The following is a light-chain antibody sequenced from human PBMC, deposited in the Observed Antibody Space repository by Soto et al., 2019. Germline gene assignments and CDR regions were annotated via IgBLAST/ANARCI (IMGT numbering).Light chain of an antibody. V-gene: IGKV3D-15*01. CDR2: GAS. Sequence: EIVMTQSPATLSVSPGERATLSCRASQSVSSNLAWYQQKPGQAPRLLIYGASTRATGIPARFSGSGSGTEFTLTISSLEPEDFAVYYCQQSSSWPPSLTFGQGTRLEIK. CDR1: QSVSSN. J-gene: IGKJ5*01. CDR3: QQSSSWPPSLT.